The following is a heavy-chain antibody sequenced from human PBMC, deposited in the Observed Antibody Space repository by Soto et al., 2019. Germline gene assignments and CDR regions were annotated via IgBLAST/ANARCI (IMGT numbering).Heavy chain of an antibody. J-gene: IGHJ5*02. Sequence: SXKVSFKASGYTXNNNDIHLVRQAPGQGLEWIGWMNTNTNTTDSAEVFEGRVSLTWDTSISTAYMQLNSMKIDDTAVYYCAREVVETSSLWLDPWGQGTLGTVS. D-gene: IGHD6-6*01. CDR3: AREVVETSSLWLDP. CDR1: GYTXNNND. V-gene: IGHV1-8*01. CDR2: MNTNTNTT.